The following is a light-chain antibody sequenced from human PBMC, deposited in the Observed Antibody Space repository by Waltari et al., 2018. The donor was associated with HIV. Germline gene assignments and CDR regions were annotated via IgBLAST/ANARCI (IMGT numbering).Light chain of an antibody. CDR2: DVD. V-gene: IGLV2-11*01. CDR3: CSYVNTRTPVV. CDR1: GTAVGSCNF. J-gene: IGLJ3*02. Sequence: QSALTQPRSVSGSPGQWVSISRTANGTAVGSCNFVSWYQRHPGKVPKLMIFDVDQRPSGVPTRFSGSKSGNTASLTISGLQADDEAEYYCCSYVNTRTPVVFGGGTQVTVL.